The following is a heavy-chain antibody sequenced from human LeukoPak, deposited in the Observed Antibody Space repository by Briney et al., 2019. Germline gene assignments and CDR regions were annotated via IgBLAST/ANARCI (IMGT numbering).Heavy chain of an antibody. CDR1: GFTLSSYA. D-gene: IGHD6-13*01. Sequence: GGSLRLSCAASGFTLSSYAMTWVRQAPGRGLEWVSSVDGGGGGTYYADSVKGRFTISRDNSKDTLYLQMNGLRAEDTAVYFCAKQSAGSAAWYSLHYDFWGQRTLVTVSS. CDR2: VDGGGGGT. CDR3: AKQSAGSAAWYSLHYDF. J-gene: IGHJ4*02. V-gene: IGHV3-23*01.